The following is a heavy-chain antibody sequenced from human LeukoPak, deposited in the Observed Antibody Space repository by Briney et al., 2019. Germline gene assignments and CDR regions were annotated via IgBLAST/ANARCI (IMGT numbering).Heavy chain of an antibody. CDR3: ARPRREGIQLWLPEFDY. CDR1: GYSFTTYW. V-gene: IGHV5-51*01. Sequence: GESLKISCKGSGYSFTTYWIGWVRQMPGKGLEWMGIIYPGDSDTRYSPSFQGQVTISADKSISTAYLQWSSLKASDTAMYYCARPRREGIQLWLPEFDYWGQGTPVTVSS. CDR2: IYPGDSDT. J-gene: IGHJ4*02. D-gene: IGHD5-18*01.